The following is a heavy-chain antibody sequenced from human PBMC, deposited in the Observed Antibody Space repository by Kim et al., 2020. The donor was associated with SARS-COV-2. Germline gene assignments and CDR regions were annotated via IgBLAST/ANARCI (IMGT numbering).Heavy chain of an antibody. D-gene: IGHD2-2*01. CDR1: GFTFSSYD. V-gene: IGHV3-13*01. CDR3: ARGARDCSSTSCYDYYYYGMDV. Sequence: GGSLRLSCAASGFTFSSYDMHWVRQATGKGLEWVSAIGTAGDTYYPGSVKGRFTISRENAKNSLYLQMNSLRAGDTAVYYCARGARDCSSTSCYDYYYYGMDVWGQGTTVTVSS. J-gene: IGHJ6*02. CDR2: IGTAGDT.